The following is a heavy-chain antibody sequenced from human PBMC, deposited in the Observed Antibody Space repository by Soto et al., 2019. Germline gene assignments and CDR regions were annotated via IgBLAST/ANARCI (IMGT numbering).Heavy chain of an antibody. V-gene: IGHV5-51*01. D-gene: IGHD4-17*01. CDR1: GYSFTSYW. CDR3: ARENDYGDYGNLGTEYYFDY. CDR2: IYPGDSDT. J-gene: IGHJ4*02. Sequence: EVQLVQSGAEVKKPGESLKISCKGSGYSFTSYWIGWVRQMPGKGLEWMGIIYPGDSDTRYSPSFQGQVTISADKSISTAYLQWSSLKASDTAMYYCARENDYGDYGNLGTEYYFDYWGQGTLVTVSS.